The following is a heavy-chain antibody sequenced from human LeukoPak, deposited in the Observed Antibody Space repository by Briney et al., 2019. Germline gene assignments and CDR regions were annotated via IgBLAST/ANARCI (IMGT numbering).Heavy chain of an antibody. D-gene: IGHD5-12*01. CDR3: ARQLRGYSGYDKYYFDY. V-gene: IGHV4-39*01. CDR2: LYYSGST. J-gene: IGHJ4*02. CDR1: GGSISSSSYY. Sequence: SETLSLTCSVSGGSISSSSYYWGWIRQPPGKGLEWIGSLYYSGSTYYNPSLKSRVTISVDTSKNHFSLKLSSVTGADTAVYYCARQLRGYSGYDKYYFDYWGQGTLVTVSS.